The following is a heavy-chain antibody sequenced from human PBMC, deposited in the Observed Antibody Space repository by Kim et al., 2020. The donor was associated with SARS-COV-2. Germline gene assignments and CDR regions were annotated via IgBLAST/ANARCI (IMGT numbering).Heavy chain of an antibody. CDR1: GGSISSYY. D-gene: IGHD6-13*01. Sequence: SETLSLTCTVSGGSISSYYWSWIRQPPGKGLEWIGYIYYSGSTNYNPSLKSRVTISVDTSKNQFSLKLSSVTAADTAVYYCAGDPNGVAAAGKVNYYGMDVWGQGTTVTVSS. J-gene: IGHJ6*02. CDR3: AGDPNGVAAAGKVNYYGMDV. CDR2: IYYSGST. V-gene: IGHV4-59*01.